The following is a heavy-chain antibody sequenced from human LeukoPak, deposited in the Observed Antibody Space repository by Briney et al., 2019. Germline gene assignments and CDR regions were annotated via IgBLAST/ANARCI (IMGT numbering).Heavy chain of an antibody. D-gene: IGHD3-22*01. CDR3: AKDPTRITMIVVAKD. V-gene: IGHV3-48*01. CDR1: GFSFSPYS. Sequence: GGCLRLSCAASGFSFSPYSMNWLRQAPGKGLEWVSYIDSSSGTIYYADSVRGRFTISGDNSKNTLYLQMNSLRAEDTAVYYCAKDPTRITMIVVAKDWGQGTLVTVSS. CDR2: IDSSSGTI. J-gene: IGHJ4*02.